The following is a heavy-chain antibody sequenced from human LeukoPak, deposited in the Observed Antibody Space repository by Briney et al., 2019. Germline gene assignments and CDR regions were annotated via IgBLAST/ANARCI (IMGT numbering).Heavy chain of an antibody. CDR1: GFTFGTYG. V-gene: IGHV3-23*01. CDR3: AKLREWELPDLFDY. J-gene: IGHJ4*02. D-gene: IGHD1-26*01. Sequence: PGGSLRLSCAASGFTFGTYGMSWVRQAPGKGLEWVSGISGSGGSRFYTDSVKGRFIISRDNSKNTLYLQMNSLRAEDTAVYYCAKLREWELPDLFDYGGQGTLVTVSA. CDR2: ISGSGGSR.